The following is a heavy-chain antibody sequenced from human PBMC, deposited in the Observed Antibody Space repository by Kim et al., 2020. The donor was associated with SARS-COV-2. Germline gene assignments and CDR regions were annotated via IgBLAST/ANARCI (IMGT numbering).Heavy chain of an antibody. V-gene: IGHV3-15*01. Sequence: GGSLRLSCAASGFTVSDAWMNWVRQAPGKGLEWVGHIKSNNDGGTTEYAAPVKGRFTISRDDSKSTLYLQMNSLRTEDTAIYYCTTEDDSLGYYHIIHYYKRHLWGQGPTLPVSS. CDR2: IKSNNDGGTT. CDR3: TTEDDSLGYYHIIHYYKRHL. D-gene: IGHD3-22*01. CDR1: GFTVSDAW. J-gene: IGHJ6*03.